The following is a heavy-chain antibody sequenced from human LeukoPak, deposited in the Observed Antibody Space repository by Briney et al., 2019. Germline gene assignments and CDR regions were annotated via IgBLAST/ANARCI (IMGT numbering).Heavy chain of an antibody. J-gene: IGHJ4*02. CDR1: GFTFSSYW. CDR3: ARDQDAYSSGWYGVFDY. CDR2: NQQDGSVK. Sequence: GGSLRLSCAASGFTFSSYWMSWVRQAPGKGLEWVANNQQDGSVKNYVDSVKGRFTISRDNAKNSLYLQMNSLRAEDTAVYYCARDQDAYSSGWYGVFDYWGQGTLVTVSS. V-gene: IGHV3-7*05. D-gene: IGHD6-19*01.